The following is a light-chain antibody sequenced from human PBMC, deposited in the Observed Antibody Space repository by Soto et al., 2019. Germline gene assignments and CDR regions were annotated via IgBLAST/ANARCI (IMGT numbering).Light chain of an antibody. J-gene: IGKJ1*01. CDR2: LGS. CDR3: MQAIQAPRT. Sequence: DIVLTQSPLSLPVTPGEPASISCRSSQSLLHSNGNIYLDWYLQKPGQSPQVLIYLGSIRASGFPGRFSGSGSGTDFTLKITRLEAEDVGVYYCMQAIQAPRTFVLGTKVEIK. CDR1: QSLLHSNGNIY. V-gene: IGKV2-28*01.